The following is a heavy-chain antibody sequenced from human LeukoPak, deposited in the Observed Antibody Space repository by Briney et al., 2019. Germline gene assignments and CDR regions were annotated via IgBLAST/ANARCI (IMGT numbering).Heavy chain of an antibody. D-gene: IGHD4-23*01. CDR1: GGSFSGYY. V-gene: IGHV4-34*01. CDR3: ARSVPTVVTPFDY. CDR2: INHSGST. Sequence: PSETLSLTCAVYGGSFSGYYWSWISQPPGKGLEWIGEINHSGSTNYNPSLKSRVTISVDTSKNQFSPKLSSVTAADTAVYYCARSVPTVVTPFDYWGQGTLVTVSS. J-gene: IGHJ4*02.